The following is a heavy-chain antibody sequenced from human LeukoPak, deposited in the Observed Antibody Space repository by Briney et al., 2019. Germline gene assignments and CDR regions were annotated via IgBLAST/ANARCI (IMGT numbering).Heavy chain of an antibody. CDR1: GFTFSSYA. CDR2: ISGSGGST. D-gene: IGHD3-3*01. Sequence: GGSLRLSCAASGFTFSSYAMSWVRQAPGKGLEWVSAISGSGGSTYYADSVKGRFTISRDSSKNTLYLQMNSLRAEDTAVYYCAKDGAIFGVVIGWFDPWGQGTLVTVSS. CDR3: AKDGAIFGVVIGWFDP. J-gene: IGHJ5*02. V-gene: IGHV3-23*01.